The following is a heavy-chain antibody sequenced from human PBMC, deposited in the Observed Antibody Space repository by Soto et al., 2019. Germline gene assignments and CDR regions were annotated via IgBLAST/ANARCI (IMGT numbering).Heavy chain of an antibody. CDR2: IGTAGDP. CDR3: ARARGGGYYFDY. Sequence: VGSLRLSCAASGFTFSSYDMHWVRQATGKGLEWVSAIGTAGDPYYPGSVKGRFTISRENAKNSLYLQMNSLRAGDTAVYYCARARGGGYYFDYWGQGTLVTVSS. D-gene: IGHD3-16*01. V-gene: IGHV3-13*05. CDR1: GFTFSSYD. J-gene: IGHJ4*02.